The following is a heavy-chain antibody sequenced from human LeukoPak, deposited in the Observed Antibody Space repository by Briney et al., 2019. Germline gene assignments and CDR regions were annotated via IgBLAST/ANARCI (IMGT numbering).Heavy chain of an antibody. CDR1: GFPLRNFL. V-gene: IGHV3-74*01. CDR2: INNDGSGT. J-gene: IGHJ4*02. Sequence: GGALRLSCAAPGFPLRNFLMQWVRQAPGKGLVWVSRINNDGSGTTYADSVKGRFTISRDNAKNTLYLQMNSLRAEDTALYYCARDQDGPGGTIDYWGQGTLVTVSS. D-gene: IGHD1-26*01. CDR3: ARDQDGPGGTIDY.